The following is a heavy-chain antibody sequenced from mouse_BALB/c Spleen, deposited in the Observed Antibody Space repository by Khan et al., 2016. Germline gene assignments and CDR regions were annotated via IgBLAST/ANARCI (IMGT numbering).Heavy chain of an antibody. CDR1: GFDFSRYW. J-gene: IGHJ3*01. CDR2: INPDSYTI. V-gene: IGHV4-1*02. D-gene: IGHD2-14*01. CDR3: ARAGYDGYLAY. Sequence: EVKLLESGGGLVHPGGSLKLSCAASGFDFSRYWMSWVRQAPGKGLVWIGEINPDSYTINYTPSLKDKFIISRDNAKNTMYLQMSNVSSEDTALYCCARAGYDGYLAYWGQGTLVTVSA.